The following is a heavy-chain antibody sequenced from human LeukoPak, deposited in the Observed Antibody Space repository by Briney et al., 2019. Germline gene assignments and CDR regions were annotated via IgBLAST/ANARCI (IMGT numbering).Heavy chain of an antibody. CDR3: ARHHSPGAVVIASTSNWFHP. J-gene: IGHJ5*02. V-gene: IGHV4-38-2*02. CDR1: GYSISSGSY. D-gene: IGHD2-21*01. CDR2: FYHGGST. Sequence: SETLSLTCTVSGYSISSGSYWGWIRQPPGRGREWIGSFYHGGSTYYNPSLESRVTISEDTSKNQFSLKLSSVTAADTAVYYCARHHSPGAVVIASTSNWFHPWGQGTLVTVSS.